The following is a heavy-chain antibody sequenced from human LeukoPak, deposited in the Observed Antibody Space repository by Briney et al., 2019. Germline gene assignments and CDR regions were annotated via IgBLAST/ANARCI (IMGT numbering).Heavy chain of an antibody. CDR1: GFTFSSYS. D-gene: IGHD3-22*01. J-gene: IGHJ4*02. V-gene: IGHV3-21*01. CDR2: ISSSSSYI. Sequence: GGSLRLSCAASGFTFSSYSMNWVRQAPGKELEWVSSISSSSSYIYYADSVKGRVTISRDNAKNSLYLQVNSLRAEDTAVYYCASWSYYYDSSGYYDYFDYWGQGTLVTVSS. CDR3: ASWSYYYDSSGYYDYFDY.